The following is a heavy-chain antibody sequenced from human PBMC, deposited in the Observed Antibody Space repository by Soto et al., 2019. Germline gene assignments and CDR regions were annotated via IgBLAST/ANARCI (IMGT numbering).Heavy chain of an antibody. J-gene: IGHJ5*02. Sequence: PGGSLRLSCAASGFTFDDYAMHWVRQAPGKGLEWVSGISWNSGSIGYADSVKGRFTISRDNAKNSLYLQMNSLRAEDTAVYYCAKDENSWYNWFDPWGQGTLVTVSS. CDR3: AKDENSWYNWFDP. D-gene: IGHD6-13*01. V-gene: IGHV3-9*01. CDR2: ISWNSGSI. CDR1: GFTFDDYA.